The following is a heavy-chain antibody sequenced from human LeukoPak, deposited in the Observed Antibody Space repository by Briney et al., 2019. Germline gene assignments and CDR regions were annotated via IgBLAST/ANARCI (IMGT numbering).Heavy chain of an antibody. D-gene: IGHD5-24*01. Sequence: GGSLRLSCAASGFTFSSYGMHWVRQAPGKGLEWVAVIWYDGSNKYYADSVKGRFTISRDNSKNTLYLQMNSLRAEDTAVYYCARDGRDGLQSFDFDYWGQGTLVTVSS. CDR3: ARDGRDGLQSFDFDY. CDR1: GFTFSSYG. V-gene: IGHV3-33*01. J-gene: IGHJ4*02. CDR2: IWYDGSNK.